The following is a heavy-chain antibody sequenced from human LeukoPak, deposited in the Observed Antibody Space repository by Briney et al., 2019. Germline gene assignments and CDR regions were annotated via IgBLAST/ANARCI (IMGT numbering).Heavy chain of an antibody. V-gene: IGHV4-34*01. CDR3: ARDGYITHAFDI. Sequence: PSETLSLTCAVYGGSFSGYYWSWIRQPPGKGLEWIGEINHSGSTNYNPSLKSRVTISVDTSKNQFSLKLSSVTAADTAVYYCARDGYITHAFDIWGQGTMVTVSS. CDR1: GGSFSGYY. D-gene: IGHD5-24*01. CDR2: INHSGST. J-gene: IGHJ3*02.